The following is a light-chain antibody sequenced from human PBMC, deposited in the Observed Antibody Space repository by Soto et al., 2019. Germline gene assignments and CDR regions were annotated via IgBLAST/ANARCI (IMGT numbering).Light chain of an antibody. CDR1: QSVSSY. Sequence: EIVLTHSPGTLSLSPGEIATLSCRASQSVSSYLAWYQQKPGQAPRLLIYDASNRATGIPARFSGSGSGTEFTLTISSLQPEDFATYYCQQSYSTPSFGQGTRLEIK. V-gene: IGKV3-11*01. CDR3: QQSYSTPS. J-gene: IGKJ5*01. CDR2: DAS.